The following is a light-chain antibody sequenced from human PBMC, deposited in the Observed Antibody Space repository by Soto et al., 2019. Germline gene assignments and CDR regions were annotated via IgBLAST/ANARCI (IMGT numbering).Light chain of an antibody. CDR1: SSGVGGHNS. CDR2: DVS. Sequence: QSALTQPASVSGSPGLSITISCTGTSSGVGGHNSVSWYQQHPGKAPKLMIYDVSNRPSGVSNRFSGSKSGNTASLTISGLQAEDEADYYCSSYTSTNTYVFGTGTKVTVL. V-gene: IGLV2-14*03. CDR3: SSYTSTNTYV. J-gene: IGLJ1*01.